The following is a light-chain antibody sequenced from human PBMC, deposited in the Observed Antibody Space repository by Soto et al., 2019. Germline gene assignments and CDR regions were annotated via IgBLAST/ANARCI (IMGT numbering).Light chain of an antibody. CDR3: QQRSTWPT. CDR2: DAS. J-gene: IGKJ5*01. CDR1: ESVDFH. Sequence: VLTQSPATLALSPGKRCSLSCRASESVDFHLAWYQQKPGQAPRLLIYDASVRATGTPARFSGSGSGTDFTLTISSLEPEDFALYYCQQRSTWPTFGQGTRLEIK. V-gene: IGKV3-11*01.